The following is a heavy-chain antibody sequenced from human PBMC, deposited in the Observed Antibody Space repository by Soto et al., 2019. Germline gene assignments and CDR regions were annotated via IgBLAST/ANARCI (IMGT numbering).Heavy chain of an antibody. CDR3: AATIQLWPYYYYGMDV. CDR2: IIPILGVA. J-gene: IGHJ6*02. D-gene: IGHD5-18*01. V-gene: IGHV1-69*04. Sequence: SVKVSCKASGYTFTSYGISWVRQAPGQGLEWMGRIIPILGVANYAQKFQGRVTITADKSTSTAYMELSSLRSEDTAVYYCAATIQLWPYYYYGMDVWGQGTTVTVSS. CDR1: GYTFTSYG.